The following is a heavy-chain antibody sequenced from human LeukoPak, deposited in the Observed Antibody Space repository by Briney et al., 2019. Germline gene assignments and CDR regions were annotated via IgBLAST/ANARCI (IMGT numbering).Heavy chain of an antibody. CDR3: ATRDYKSHGFLEWLLSFDY. V-gene: IGHV1-8*03. CDR2: MNPNSGNT. D-gene: IGHD3-3*01. Sequence: ASVKVSCKASGYTFTSYDINWVRQATGQGLEWMGWMNPNSGNTGYAQKFQGRVTITRNTSISTAYMELSSLRSEDTAVYYCATRDYKSHGFLEWLLSFDYWGQGTLVTVSS. CDR1: GYTFTSYD. J-gene: IGHJ4*02.